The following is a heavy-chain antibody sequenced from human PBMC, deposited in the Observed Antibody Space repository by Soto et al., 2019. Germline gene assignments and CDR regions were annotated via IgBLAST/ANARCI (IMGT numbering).Heavy chain of an antibody. D-gene: IGHD3-22*01. J-gene: IGHJ4*02. CDR2: ISNDGSNK. V-gene: IGHV3-30*18. Sequence: PGGSLRLSCAASGFSFSTYGMHWVRQAPGKGLEWVAFISNDGSNKYYADSVKGRFTISRDNSKNTLYLQMNSLRAEDTAVYYCAKEMYYYGSSGYGGFDYWGQGTXVTVSS. CDR3: AKEMYYYGSSGYGGFDY. CDR1: GFSFSTYG.